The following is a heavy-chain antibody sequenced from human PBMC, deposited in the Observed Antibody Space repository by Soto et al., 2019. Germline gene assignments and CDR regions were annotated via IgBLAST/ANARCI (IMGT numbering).Heavy chain of an antibody. V-gene: IGHV3-15*01. D-gene: IGHD2-2*01. Sequence: GGSLRLSCAASGFTFSNAWMSWVRQAPGKGLEWVGRIKSKTDGGTTDYAAPVKGRFTISRDDSKNTLYLQMNSLKTADTAVYYCTTDPWGVVPAAILDYYYYYMDVWGKGTTVTVSS. CDR2: IKSKTDGGTT. CDR3: TTDPWGVVPAAILDYYYYYMDV. CDR1: GFTFSNAW. J-gene: IGHJ6*03.